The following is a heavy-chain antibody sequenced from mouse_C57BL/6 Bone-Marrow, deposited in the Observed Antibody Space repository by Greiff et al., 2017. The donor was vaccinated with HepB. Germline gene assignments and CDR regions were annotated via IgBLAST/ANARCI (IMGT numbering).Heavy chain of an antibody. Sequence: VMLVESGAELARPGASVKMSCKASGYTFTSYTMHWVKQRPGQGLEWIGYINPSSGYTKYNQKFKDKATLTADKSSSTAYMQLSSLTSEDSAVYYCARLELLRNWGQGTLVTVSA. J-gene: IGHJ3*01. V-gene: IGHV1-4*01. CDR1: GYTFTSYT. D-gene: IGHD1-1*01. CDR3: ARLELLRN. CDR2: INPSSGYT.